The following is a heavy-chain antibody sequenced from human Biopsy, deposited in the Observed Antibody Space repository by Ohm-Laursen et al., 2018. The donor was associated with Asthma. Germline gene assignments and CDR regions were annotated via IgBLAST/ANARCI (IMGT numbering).Heavy chain of an antibody. Sequence: SLRLSCTASGFSFSDYYMTWMRQAPGKGLEWVSSISSSGSTTYPAESVKGRFTISRANAQKSLFLQMGSLRAEDTAIYYCARVFESSEWGPFYHFGLDVWGQGTTVAVSS. CDR1: GFSFSDYY. J-gene: IGHJ6*02. V-gene: IGHV3-11*01. CDR3: ARVFESSEWGPFYHFGLDV. D-gene: IGHD6-25*01. CDR2: ISSSGSTT.